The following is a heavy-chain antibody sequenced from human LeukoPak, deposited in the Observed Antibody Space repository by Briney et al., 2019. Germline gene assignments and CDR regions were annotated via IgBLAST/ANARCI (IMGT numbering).Heavy chain of an antibody. D-gene: IGHD6-19*01. V-gene: IGHV3-48*04. CDR2: ISSSSSTI. CDR3: GRGWFGGGWYGASGRGYFDY. Sequence: GGSLRLSCAASGFTFSSYSMNWVRQAPGKGLEWVSYISSSSSTIYYADSVKGRFTISRDNAKNSLYLQMNSLRAEDTAVYYWGRGWFGGGWYGASGRGYFDYWGRGTLVTVSS. J-gene: IGHJ4*02. CDR1: GFTFSSYS.